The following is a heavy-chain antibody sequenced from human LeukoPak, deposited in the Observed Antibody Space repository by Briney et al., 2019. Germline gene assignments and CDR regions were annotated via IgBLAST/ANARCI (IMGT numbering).Heavy chain of an antibody. D-gene: IGHD7-27*01. Sequence: GGSLRLSCAASGFTFSSYAMHWVRQAPGKGLEWVSYISSSSSTIYYADSVRGRFTISRDNAKKSLYLRMNSLRPDDTAVYYCARDPPNWGFGYWGQGTLVTVSS. CDR1: GFTFSSYA. J-gene: IGHJ4*02. CDR3: ARDPPNWGFGY. V-gene: IGHV3-48*01. CDR2: ISSSSSTI.